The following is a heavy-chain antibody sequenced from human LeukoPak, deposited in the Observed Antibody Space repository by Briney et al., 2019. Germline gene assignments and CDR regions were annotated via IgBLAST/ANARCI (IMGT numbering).Heavy chain of an antibody. CDR1: GGSISSGDYY. V-gene: IGHV4-30-4*01. Sequence: SETLSLPCSVSGGSISSGDYYWSWIRQPPGKGLEWIGYIDYSGSTYYNPSLKSRVTISADTSKNQISLSLSSVTAADTALYFCARVGGHTYYDTLTGLMKWSDPWGQGTLVTVSS. J-gene: IGHJ5*02. D-gene: IGHD3-9*01. CDR2: IDYSGST. CDR3: ARVGGHTYYDTLTGLMKWSDP.